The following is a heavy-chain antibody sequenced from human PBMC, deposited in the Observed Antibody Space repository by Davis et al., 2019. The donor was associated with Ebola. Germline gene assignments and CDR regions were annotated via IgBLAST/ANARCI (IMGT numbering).Heavy chain of an antibody. D-gene: IGHD4-17*01. CDR2: ISSSGSTI. CDR1: GFTFSDYY. V-gene: IGHV3-11*01. Sequence: PGGSLRLSCAASGFTFSDYYMSWIRQAPGKGLEWVSYISSSGSTIYYADSVKGRFTISRDNAKNSLYLQMNSLRAEDTAVYYCASSPIYDYGDYRYYYGMDVWGKGTTVTVSS. CDR3: ASSPIYDYGDYRYYYGMDV. J-gene: IGHJ6*04.